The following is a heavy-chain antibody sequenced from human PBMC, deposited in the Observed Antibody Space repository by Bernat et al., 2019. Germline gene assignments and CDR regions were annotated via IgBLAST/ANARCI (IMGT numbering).Heavy chain of an antibody. V-gene: IGHV3-48*03. CDR2: ISSSGSTI. CDR3: ARDHSFGNRGQDWYFDL. D-gene: IGHD1-14*01. J-gene: IGHJ2*01. Sequence: EVQLLESGGGLVQPGGSLRLSCAASGFTFSSYEMNWVRQAPGKGLEWVSYISSSGSTIYYADSVKGRFTISRDNAKNSLYLQMNSLRAEDTAVYYCARDHSFGNRGQDWYFDLWGSGTLVTVSS. CDR1: GFTFSSYE.